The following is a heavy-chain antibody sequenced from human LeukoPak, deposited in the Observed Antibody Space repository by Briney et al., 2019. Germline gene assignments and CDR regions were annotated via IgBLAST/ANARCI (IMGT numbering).Heavy chain of an antibody. V-gene: IGHV3-30-3*01. CDR1: GFTFSSYA. CDR2: ISDDGINK. D-gene: IGHD6-19*01. J-gene: IGHJ5*02. Sequence: GRSLRLSCAASGFTFSSYAMHWVRQAPGKGLEWVAVISDDGINKYYADSVKGRFTISRDNSKNTLYLQMNSLRAEDTAVYFCAGDRYSSGWYDTNWFDPWGQGTLVTVSS. CDR3: AGDRYSSGWYDTNWFDP.